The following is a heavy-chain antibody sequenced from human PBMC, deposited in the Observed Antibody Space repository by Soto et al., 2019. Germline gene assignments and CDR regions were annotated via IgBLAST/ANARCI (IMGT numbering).Heavy chain of an antibody. CDR1: GFTFSSYE. CDR3: AKAQYSSGWTAFDI. D-gene: IGHD6-19*01. CDR2: ISSSGTTI. Sequence: PGGSLRLSCAASGFTFSSYEMNWVRQAPGKGLEWISYISSSGTTIYYADSVKGRFTISRDNAKNSLYLQMNSLRAEDTAVYYCAKAQYSSGWTAFDIWGEGTMVTVSS. V-gene: IGHV3-48*03. J-gene: IGHJ3*02.